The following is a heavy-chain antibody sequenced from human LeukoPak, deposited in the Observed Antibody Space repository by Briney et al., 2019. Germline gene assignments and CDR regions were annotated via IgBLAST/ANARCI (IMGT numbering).Heavy chain of an antibody. D-gene: IGHD2-21*01. Sequence: GGSLRLSCAASGFTFSSYEMNWVRQAPGKGLEWVSYISSSGSTIYYADSVKGRFTISRDNAKNSLYLQMNNLRAEDTAMFYCATSMAQDVDAFHIWGQGTMVTVSS. CDR1: GFTFSSYE. CDR3: ATSMAQDVDAFHI. V-gene: IGHV3-48*03. J-gene: IGHJ3*02. CDR2: ISSSGSTI.